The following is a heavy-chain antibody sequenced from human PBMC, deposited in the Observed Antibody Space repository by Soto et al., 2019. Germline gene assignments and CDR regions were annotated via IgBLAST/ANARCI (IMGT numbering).Heavy chain of an antibody. CDR3: ERDRVPYGSGSQATNLDY. J-gene: IGHJ4*02. V-gene: IGHV3-33*01. CDR1: GFTFSSYG. D-gene: IGHD3-10*01. Sequence: QVQLVESGGGVVQPGRSLRLSCAASGFTFSSYGMHWVRQAPGKGLEWVAVIWYDGSNKYYADSVKGRFTISRDNSMTSLYLQMNSLRAEDTAVYYWERDRVPYGSGSQATNLDYSGQRTLVTVSS. CDR2: IWYDGSNK.